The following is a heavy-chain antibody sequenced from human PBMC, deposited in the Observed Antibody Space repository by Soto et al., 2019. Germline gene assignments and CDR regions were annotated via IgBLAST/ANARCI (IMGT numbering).Heavy chain of an antibody. CDR3: AGDLVRGYTDYSDY. V-gene: IGHV1-18*01. CDR1: GYTFSNYG. Sequence: QVQLVQSGAEVKKPGASVKVSCKTSGYTFSNYGINGVRMAPGQGLEWMGWSSSCNGNTNSAQKFQDRVNLTADTSTSTAYMELRIMISDDTALYYCAGDLVRGYTDYSDYWGQGTLVTVSS. D-gene: IGHD5-12*01. J-gene: IGHJ4*02. CDR2: SSSCNGNT.